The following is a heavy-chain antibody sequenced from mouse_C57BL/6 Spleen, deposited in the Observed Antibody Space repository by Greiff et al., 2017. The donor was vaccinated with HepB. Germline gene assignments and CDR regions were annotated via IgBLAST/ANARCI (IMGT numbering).Heavy chain of an antibody. CDR2: IDPSDSYT. D-gene: IGHD1-1*01. J-gene: IGHJ2*01. Sequence: QVQLQQPGAELVRPGTSVKLSCKASGYTFTSYWMHWVKQRPGQGLEWIGVIDPSDSYTNYNQKFKGKATLTVDTSSSTAYMQLSSLTSEDSAVYYCARYDYYYGSSYEYYFDYWGQGTTLTVSS. V-gene: IGHV1-59*01. CDR3: ARYDYYYGSSYEYYFDY. CDR1: GYTFTSYW.